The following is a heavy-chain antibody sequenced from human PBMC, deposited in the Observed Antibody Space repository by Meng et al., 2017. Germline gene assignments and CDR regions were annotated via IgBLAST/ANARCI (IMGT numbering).Heavy chain of an antibody. V-gene: IGHV3-74*01. CDR3: VRDFGGNSDY. CDR1: GFTISSFW. J-gene: IGHJ4*02. D-gene: IGHD4-23*01. Sequence: EVPVVESGGGLVQPGGSLGLPCAASGFTISSFWMHWVRQAPGKGLVWVSRMNEDGTTISHAGSVKGRFTISRDSARNTLYLQMNSLRVEDTAVYYCVRDFGGNSDYWGQGTLVTVSS. CDR2: MNEDGTTI.